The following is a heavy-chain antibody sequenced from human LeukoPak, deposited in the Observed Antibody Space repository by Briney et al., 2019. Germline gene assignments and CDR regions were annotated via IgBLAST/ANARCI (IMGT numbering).Heavy chain of an antibody. J-gene: IGHJ4*02. CDR2: IYYTGST. CDR3: AIGRREVVGDY. CDR1: GGSVTSYY. D-gene: IGHD2-15*01. Sequence: SETLSLTCTVSGGSVTSYYWSWIRQSPGKGLEWIGYIYYTGSTNSNPSLKSRVTISVDTSKNQFSLKLSSVTAADTGVYYCAIGRREVVGDYWGQGTLVTVSS. V-gene: IGHV4-59*02.